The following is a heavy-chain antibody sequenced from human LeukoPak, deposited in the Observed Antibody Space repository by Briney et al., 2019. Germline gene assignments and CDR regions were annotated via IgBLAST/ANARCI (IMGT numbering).Heavy chain of an antibody. D-gene: IGHD6-19*01. V-gene: IGHV1-2*02. CDR1: GYTFTGYY. Sequence: GASVKVSCKASGYTFTGYYMHWVRLAPGQGLEWMGWVNPNSGGTNYAQKFQGRVTMTRDTSITTAYMELSRLRSDDTAVYYCAREPSSGWYGAYYFDYWGQGTLVTVSS. CDR2: VNPNSGGT. J-gene: IGHJ4*02. CDR3: AREPSSGWYGAYYFDY.